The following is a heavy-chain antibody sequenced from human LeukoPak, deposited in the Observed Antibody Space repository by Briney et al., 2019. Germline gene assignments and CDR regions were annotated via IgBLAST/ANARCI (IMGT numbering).Heavy chain of an antibody. J-gene: IGHJ4*02. Sequence: GGSLRLSCAASGFTFSSYSMNWVRQAPGKGLEWVSSISSRSNYIYYADSVKGRFTISRDNAKSSLYLQMNSLRAEDTAVFYCARLTYSSSPPDYWGQGTLVTVSS. CDR2: ISSRSNYI. CDR1: GFTFSSYS. D-gene: IGHD6-13*01. V-gene: IGHV3-21*01. CDR3: ARLTYSSSPPDY.